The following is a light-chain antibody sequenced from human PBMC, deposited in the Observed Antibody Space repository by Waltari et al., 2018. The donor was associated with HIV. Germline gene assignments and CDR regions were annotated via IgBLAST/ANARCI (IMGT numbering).Light chain of an antibody. V-gene: IGLV1-44*01. Sequence: QSALTQPPPASGTPGQRVIVSWSRSRSDIGTNPENWYQQFPGTAPKLLIKTNNQRPAGVPDRFFGSKSGTSASLAISGLYSEDEADYYWESWDDRLNGPVFGGGTKLTVL. CDR1: RSDIGTNP. CDR3: ESWDDRLNGPV. J-gene: IGLJ2*01. CDR2: TNN.